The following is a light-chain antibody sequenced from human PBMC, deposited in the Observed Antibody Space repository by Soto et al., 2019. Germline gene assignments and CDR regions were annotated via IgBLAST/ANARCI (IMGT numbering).Light chain of an antibody. Sequence: DIQITQSPSSLSASVGDRVTITCRASQSISSWLAWYQQKPGKAPKLLIFDAFSLESGVPSRFSGSRSGTEFTLTISSLQPDDYATYYCQQYNSYSPLTFGGGTKVEIK. CDR1: QSISSW. V-gene: IGKV1-5*01. CDR3: QQYNSYSPLT. J-gene: IGKJ4*01. CDR2: DAF.